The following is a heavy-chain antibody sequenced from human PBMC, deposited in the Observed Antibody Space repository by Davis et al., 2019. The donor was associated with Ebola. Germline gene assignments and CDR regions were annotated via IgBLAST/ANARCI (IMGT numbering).Heavy chain of an antibody. CDR1: GGSISSHY. Sequence: MPSETLSLTCTVPGGSISSHYWSWVPQSPGKGLEWIADINYSGRTNYNPSLARRVTISIATSKNQFSLNLSSVTAADTAVYYRARVGGDGSSHLEGLDSWGQGTLVTVSS. J-gene: IGHJ4*02. CDR2: INYSGRT. D-gene: IGHD3-16*01. V-gene: IGHV4-59*11. CDR3: ARVGGDGSSHLEGLDS.